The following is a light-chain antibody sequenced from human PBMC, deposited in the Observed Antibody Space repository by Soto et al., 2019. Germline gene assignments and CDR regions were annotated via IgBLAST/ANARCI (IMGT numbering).Light chain of an antibody. V-gene: IGLV1-44*01. Sequence: QSVLTQTPSASATPGQRVTISCSGSSSNIGSNPVNWYQQLPGTSTQLLIYNNDQRPSGVPDRFSASKSCTSSSLAISGLQSEDEADYYCAAGDNSLSELVFGGGTKLTVL. CDR3: AAGDNSLSELV. J-gene: IGLJ2*01. CDR1: SSNIGSNP. CDR2: NND.